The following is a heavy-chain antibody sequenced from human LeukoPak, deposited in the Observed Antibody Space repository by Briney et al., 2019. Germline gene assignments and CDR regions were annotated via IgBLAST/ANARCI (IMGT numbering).Heavy chain of an antibody. Sequence: GGSLRLSCAASGFTFSNAWMSWVRQAPGKGLDWVGRIKSKIDGGATEYAPPVKGRFSISRDDSKNTLYLQMNSLKTEDTAVYYCTTDIRWDTSPYDYWGQGTLVTVSS. CDR3: TTDIRWDTSPYDY. V-gene: IGHV3-15*01. J-gene: IGHJ4*02. D-gene: IGHD1-26*01. CDR2: IKSKIDGGAT. CDR1: GFTFSNAW.